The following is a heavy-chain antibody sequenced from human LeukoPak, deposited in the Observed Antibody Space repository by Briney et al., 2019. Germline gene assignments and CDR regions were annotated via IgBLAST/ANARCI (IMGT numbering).Heavy chain of an antibody. V-gene: IGHV3-9*01. J-gene: IGHJ4*02. CDR1: GFTFDDYA. CDR2: ISWNSGSI. Sequence: PGGSLRLSCAASGFTFDDYAMHWVRQAPGKGLEWVSGISWNSGSIGYADSVKGRFTISRDNAENSLYLQMNSLRAEDTALYYCAKVQGAAAGSTGFDYWGQGTLVTVSS. CDR3: AKVQGAAAGSTGFDY. D-gene: IGHD6-13*01.